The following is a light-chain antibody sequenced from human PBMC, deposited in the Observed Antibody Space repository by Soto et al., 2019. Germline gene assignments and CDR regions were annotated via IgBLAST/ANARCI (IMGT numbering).Light chain of an antibody. CDR2: AAS. CDR1: QSVSSSD. V-gene: IGKV3-20*01. Sequence: EIVLTQSPGTLSLSPGERATLSCRASQSVSSSDLAWYQQKPGQAPRILIYAASSRATGIPDRFSGSGSGTDFTLTISRLEPEDFAVFYCQQLRSLPFTFGPGTKVDIK. J-gene: IGKJ3*01. CDR3: QQLRSLPFT.